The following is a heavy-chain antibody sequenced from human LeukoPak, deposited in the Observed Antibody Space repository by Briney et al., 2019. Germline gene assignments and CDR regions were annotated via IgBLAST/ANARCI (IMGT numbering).Heavy chain of an antibody. Sequence: PSATLSLTCTVSGGSISSGSYYWSWIRQPAGKGLEWIGRIYTSGSTNYNPSLKSRVTISVDTSKNQFSLKLSSVTAADTAVYYCARGEYCSSTSCYLGMNYWGQGTLVTVSS. J-gene: IGHJ4*02. CDR2: IYTSGST. CDR3: ARGEYCSSTSCYLGMNY. CDR1: GGSISSGSYY. D-gene: IGHD2-2*01. V-gene: IGHV4-61*02.